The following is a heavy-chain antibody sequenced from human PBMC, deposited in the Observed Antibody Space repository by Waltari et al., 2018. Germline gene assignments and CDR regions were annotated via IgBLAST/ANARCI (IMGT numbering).Heavy chain of an antibody. D-gene: IGHD5-12*01. Sequence: QGQLVESGGGVVQPGGSLRLSCTASGFTLNKHGMQWVRQAPGRGLGWVAAIWNEGTNKNHAKSVRGRFAISRDNSRNTLFLQMDNLRPEDTAVYYCARELGWLQGGVYFRAMDIWGQGTRVTVSS. CDR3: ARELGWLQGGVYFRAMDI. CDR2: IWNEGTNK. J-gene: IGHJ6*02. CDR1: GFTLNKHG. V-gene: IGHV3-33*01.